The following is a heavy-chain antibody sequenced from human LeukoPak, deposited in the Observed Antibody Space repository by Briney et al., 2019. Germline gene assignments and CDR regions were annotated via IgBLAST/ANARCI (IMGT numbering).Heavy chain of an antibody. CDR2: IYTSGST. D-gene: IGHD3-22*01. V-gene: IGHV4-4*07. J-gene: IGHJ4*02. CDR3: AQSLGFLDYYDSSGAFDY. CDR1: GGSISNYY. Sequence: SETLSLTCTVSGGSISNYYWSWIRQPAGKGLEWIGRIYTSGSTNYNPSLKSRVTMSVDTSKNQFSLKLSSVTAADTAVYYCAQSLGFLDYYDSSGAFDYWGQGTLVTVSS.